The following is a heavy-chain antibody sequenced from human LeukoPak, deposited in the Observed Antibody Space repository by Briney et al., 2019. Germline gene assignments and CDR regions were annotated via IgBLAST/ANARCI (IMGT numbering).Heavy chain of an antibody. J-gene: IGHJ6*03. CDR3: ARLTYGDYGSVSYYYYMDV. D-gene: IGHD4-17*01. CDR2: INPNSGGT. Sequence: ASVKVSCKASGYTFTGYYMHWVRQAPGQGLEWMGWINPNSGGTNYAQKFQGRVTMTRDTSISTAYMELSRLRSDDTAVYYCARLTYGDYGSVSYYYYMDVWGKGTTVTISS. V-gene: IGHV1-2*02. CDR1: GYTFTGYY.